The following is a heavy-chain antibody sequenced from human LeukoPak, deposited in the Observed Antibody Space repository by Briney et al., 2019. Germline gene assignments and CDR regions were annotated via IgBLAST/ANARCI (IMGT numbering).Heavy chain of an antibody. CDR1: GFTFSSYS. CDR2: ISSSSYI. CDR3: ARGGGLVVPWEVAGTGYYFDY. J-gene: IGHJ4*02. D-gene: IGHD6-19*01. Sequence: PGGSLRLSCAASGFTFSSYSMNWVRQAPGQGLEWVSSISSSSYIYYADGVRGQSTIHRHNARISLYLQLNSLRAGDTSVYYCARGGGLVVPWEVAGTGYYFDYWGQGTLVTVSS. V-gene: IGHV3-21*01.